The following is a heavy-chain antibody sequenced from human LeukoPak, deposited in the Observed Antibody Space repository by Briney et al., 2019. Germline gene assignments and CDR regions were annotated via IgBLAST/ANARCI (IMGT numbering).Heavy chain of an antibody. D-gene: IGHD6-19*01. CDR3: ARDGSGWYQDFDH. J-gene: IGHJ4*02. CDR2: IKQDGSEK. CDR1: GFTFSSYG. Sequence: GGSLRLSCAASGFTFSSYGMHWVRQAPGKGLEWVANIKQDGSEKYYVDSVKGRFTISRDNAKNSLYLQMNSLRAEDTAVYYCARDGSGWYQDFDHWGQGTLVTVSS. V-gene: IGHV3-7*01.